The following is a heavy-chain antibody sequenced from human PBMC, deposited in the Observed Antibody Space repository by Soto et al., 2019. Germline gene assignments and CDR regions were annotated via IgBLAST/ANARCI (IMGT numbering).Heavy chain of an antibody. J-gene: IGHJ4*02. V-gene: IGHV3-74*01. CDR2: INGGGSKT. CDR3: AYSSTPFDY. CDR1: GFTFSSYW. D-gene: IGHD6-13*01. Sequence: PGGSLRLSCAAYGFTFSSYWMHWVRQTPEKGLVWVSHINGGGSKTTYADSVKGRFTISRDNAKNTLYLQMNSLRAEDTAIYYCAYSSTPFDYWGQGTLVTVSS.